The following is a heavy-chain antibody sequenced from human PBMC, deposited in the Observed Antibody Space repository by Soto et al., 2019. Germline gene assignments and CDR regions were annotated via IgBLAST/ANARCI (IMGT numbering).Heavy chain of an antibody. CDR1: GFTVSSNY. CDR3: ARGAYSSGYVNYFDY. Sequence: EVQLVESGGGLVQPGGSLRLSCAASGFTVSSNYMSWVRQAPGKGLEWVSVIYSGGNTYYADSVKGRFTISRDSSENTLFLQMNSLRAEDTAVYYCARGAYSSGYVNYFDYWGQGTLVTVSS. CDR2: IYSGGNT. D-gene: IGHD5-18*01. J-gene: IGHJ4*02. V-gene: IGHV3-66*01.